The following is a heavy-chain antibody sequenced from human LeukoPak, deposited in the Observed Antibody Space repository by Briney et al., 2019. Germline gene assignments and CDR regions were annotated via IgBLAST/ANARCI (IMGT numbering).Heavy chain of an antibody. J-gene: IGHJ4*02. CDR3: ARASTYGSGSYYNYYFDY. V-gene: IGHV3-48*03. CDR1: GFTFSSYE. CDR2: ISSSGSTI. Sequence: GGSLRLSCAASGFTFSSYEMNWVRQAPGKGLEWVSYISSSGSTIYYADSVEGRFTISRDNAKNSLYLQMNSLRAEDTAVYYCARASTYGSGSYYNYYFDYWGQGTLVTVSS. D-gene: IGHD3-10*01.